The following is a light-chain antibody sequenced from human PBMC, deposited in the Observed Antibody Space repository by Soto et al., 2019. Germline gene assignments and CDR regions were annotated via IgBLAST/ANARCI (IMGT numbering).Light chain of an antibody. V-gene: IGLV1-44*01. CDR2: NNN. Sequence: QLVLTQPPSASGTPGQRVTISCSGSRSNIGSNLVNWYQQLPGTAPKLLMYNNNQRPSGVPDRFSGSKSGTSASLAISGLQSEDEADYHCAAWDDSLNGLVFGGGTQLTVL. CDR3: AAWDDSLNGLV. CDR1: RSNIGSNL. J-gene: IGLJ3*02.